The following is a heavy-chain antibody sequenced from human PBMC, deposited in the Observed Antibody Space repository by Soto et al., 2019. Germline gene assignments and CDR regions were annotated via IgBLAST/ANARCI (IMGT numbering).Heavy chain of an antibody. D-gene: IGHD6-13*01. CDR3: ARDASSWYAHFFDY. CDR1: GFTFSTYA. V-gene: IGHV3-64*02. J-gene: IGHJ4*02. CDR2: ISSNGDST. Sequence: GGSLRLSCAASGFTFSTYAMHWVRQAPGKGLEYVSAISSNGDSTYYADSVKGRFTISRDNSKNTLYLQMGSLRAEDMAVYYCARDASSWYAHFFDYWGQGALVTVSS.